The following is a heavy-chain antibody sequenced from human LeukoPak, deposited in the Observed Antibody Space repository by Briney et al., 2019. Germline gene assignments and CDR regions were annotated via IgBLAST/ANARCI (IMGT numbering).Heavy chain of an antibody. CDR1: GYSISSGYY. V-gene: IGHV4-38-2*01. Sequence: SETLSLTCAVSGYSISSGYYWGWIRQPPGKGLEWIGSIYHSGSTYYNPSLKSRVTISVDTSKNQFSLKLSSVTAADTAVYHCARQTYYYDSSGYYPHDAFDIWGQGTMVTVSS. CDR3: ARQTYYYDSSGYYPHDAFDI. D-gene: IGHD3-22*01. J-gene: IGHJ3*02. CDR2: IYHSGST.